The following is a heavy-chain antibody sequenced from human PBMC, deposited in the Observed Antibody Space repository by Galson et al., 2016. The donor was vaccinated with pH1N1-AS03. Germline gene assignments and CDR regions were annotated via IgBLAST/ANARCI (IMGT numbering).Heavy chain of an antibody. J-gene: IGHJ4*02. CDR2: ISSSSGTI. Sequence: SLRLSCAASGFTFSTYSMNWVRQAPGKGLEWVPYISSSSGTIYYADSVKGRFTISRDNAKNSLYLQMNSLRDEDTAVYYCARESVTHHDYWGQGTLVTVSS. CDR1: GFTFSTYS. V-gene: IGHV3-48*02. D-gene: IGHD2-21*02. CDR3: ARESVTHHDY.